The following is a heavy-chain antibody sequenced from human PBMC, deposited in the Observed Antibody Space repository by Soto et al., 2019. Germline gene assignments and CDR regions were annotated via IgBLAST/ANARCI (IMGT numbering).Heavy chain of an antibody. D-gene: IGHD2-2*01. Sequence: PSETLSLTCTVSSGSIGSYYWNWIRQPPGKGLEWIGSIYYSGNTNYSPSLKSRVTISVDTSKKQFSLKLTSVTAADTAMYYCARGYCSSTSCYEFDYWGQGTLVTVSS. CDR2: IYYSGNT. J-gene: IGHJ4*02. CDR3: ARGYCSSTSCYEFDY. V-gene: IGHV4-59*01. CDR1: SGSIGSYY.